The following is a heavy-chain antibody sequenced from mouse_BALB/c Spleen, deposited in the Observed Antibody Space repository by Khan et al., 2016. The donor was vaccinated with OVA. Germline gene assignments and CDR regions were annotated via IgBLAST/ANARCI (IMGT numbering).Heavy chain of an antibody. CDR3: ARSRYSYAFAY. CDR1: GYSITSDYA. CDR2: ISYSGST. Sequence: VQLQQSGPGLVKPSQSLSLTCTVTGYSITSDYAWNWIRQFPGNKLEWMGYISYSGSTSYNPSLKSRISITRDTSKNQFFLQLNSVTTEDTATYYGARSRYSYAFAYWGQGTLVTVAA. D-gene: IGHD2-12*01. J-gene: IGHJ3*01. V-gene: IGHV3-2*02.